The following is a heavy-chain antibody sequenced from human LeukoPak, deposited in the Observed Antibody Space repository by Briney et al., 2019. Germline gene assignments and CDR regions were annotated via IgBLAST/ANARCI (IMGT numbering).Heavy chain of an antibody. V-gene: IGHV3-53*04. Sequence: GGSLRLSCAASGFTVSSNYMSWVRQAPGKGLEWVPVIYSGGSTYYADSVKGRFTISRHNSKNTLYLQMNSLRAEDTAVYYCARVKTGTINWFDPWGQGTLVTVSS. CDR3: ARVKTGTINWFDP. CDR1: GFTVSSNY. J-gene: IGHJ5*02. CDR2: IYSGGST. D-gene: IGHD4/OR15-4a*01.